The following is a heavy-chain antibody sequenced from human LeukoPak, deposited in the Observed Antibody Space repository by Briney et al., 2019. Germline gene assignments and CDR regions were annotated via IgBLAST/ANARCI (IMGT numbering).Heavy chain of an antibody. V-gene: IGHV4-39*01. D-gene: IGHD5-18*01. CDR2: IYYSGST. Sequence: SETLSLTCTVSGGSISSSSYYWGWIRQPPGKGLEWIGTIYYSGSTYYNPSLKSRVTISVDTSKDQFSLKLSSVTAADTAVYYCARHGGSSYGSYYFDFWGQGTLVTVSS. CDR1: GGSISSSSYY. J-gene: IGHJ4*02. CDR3: ARHGGSSYGSYYFDF.